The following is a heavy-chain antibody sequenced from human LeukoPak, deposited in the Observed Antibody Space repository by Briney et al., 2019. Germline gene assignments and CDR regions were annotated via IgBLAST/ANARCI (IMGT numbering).Heavy chain of an antibody. Sequence: LTGGSLRLSCAASGFTFSDYAMHWVRQAPGKGLEWVAVISKDGSDKYYPGSVRGRFTISRDNSKNTLYLQMNSLRAEDTAVYYCARDSSPYYDILTGSDYWGQGTLVTVSS. CDR3: ARDSSPYYDILTGSDY. CDR2: ISKDGSDK. CDR1: GFTFSDYA. D-gene: IGHD3-9*01. J-gene: IGHJ4*02. V-gene: IGHV3-30-3*01.